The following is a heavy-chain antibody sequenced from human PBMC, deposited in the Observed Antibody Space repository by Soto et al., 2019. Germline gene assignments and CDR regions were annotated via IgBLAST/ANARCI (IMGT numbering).Heavy chain of an antibody. CDR3: ARDKVFYYDSSGYYFDY. CDR1: GGTFSSYA. D-gene: IGHD3-22*01. J-gene: IGHJ4*02. CDR2: IIPIFGTA. V-gene: IGHV1-69*01. Sequence: QVQLVQSGAEVKKPGSSVKVSCKASGGTFSSYAISWVRQAPGQGLEWMGGIIPIFGTANYAQKFQGRVTITADESTSTAYMELSSLRSEDTAVYYCARDKVFYYDSSGYYFDYWGQGTLVTVSS.